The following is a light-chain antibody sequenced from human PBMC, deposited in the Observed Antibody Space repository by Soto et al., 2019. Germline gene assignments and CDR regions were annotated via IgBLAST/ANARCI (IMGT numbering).Light chain of an antibody. V-gene: IGLV2-11*01. CDR1: SSDVGGYNY. J-gene: IGLJ1*01. Sequence: QSALTQPRSVSGSPGQAVTISCTGTSSDVGGYNYVSWYQQHPGKAPKLMLYDVSQRPSGVPDRFSGSKSGNTASLTISGLQAEDEADYYCCSYAGSYTFAVFGTGTKVTVL. CDR3: CSYAGSYTFAV. CDR2: DVS.